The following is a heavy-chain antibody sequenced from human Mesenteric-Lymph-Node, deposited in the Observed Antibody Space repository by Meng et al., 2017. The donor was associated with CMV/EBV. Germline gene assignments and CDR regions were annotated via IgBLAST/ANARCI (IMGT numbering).Heavy chain of an antibody. Sequence: SETLSLTCTVSGGSISSSSYSWGWIRQPPGKGLEWIGSVYYSGTTYYNPSLKSRVTISEDTSKNQFSLKLSSVTAADTGVYFCARGAEYQLPRPFDYWGQGTLVTVSS. V-gene: IGHV4-39*01. J-gene: IGHJ4*02. CDR1: GGSISSSSYS. CDR2: VYYSGTT. D-gene: IGHD2-2*01. CDR3: ARGAEYQLPRPFDY.